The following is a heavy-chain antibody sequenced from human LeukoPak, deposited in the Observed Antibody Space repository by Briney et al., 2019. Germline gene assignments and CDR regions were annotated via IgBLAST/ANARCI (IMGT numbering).Heavy chain of an antibody. CDR1: GFTFSSYG. Sequence: GGSLRLSCAASGFTFSSYGMHWVRQAPGKGLEWVAVISYDGSNKYYADSVKGRFTISRDNSKNTLYLQTNSLRAEDTAVYYCARVDYYYYMDVWGKGTTVTVSS. V-gene: IGHV3-30*03. J-gene: IGHJ6*03. CDR3: ARVDYYYYMDV. CDR2: ISYDGSNK.